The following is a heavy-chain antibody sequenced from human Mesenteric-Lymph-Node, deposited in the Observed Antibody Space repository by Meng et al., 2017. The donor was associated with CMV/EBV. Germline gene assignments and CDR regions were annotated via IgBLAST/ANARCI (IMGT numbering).Heavy chain of an antibody. Sequence: GGSLRLSCAASGFIFTDYGMHWVRQAPGKGLEWVGFIRYDGSGKDYIDSVVGRFTISRDNSKNTVYLLMNSLRPEDTAVYYCARWNEALDYWGRGTLVTVSS. V-gene: IGHV3-30*02. CDR2: IRYDGSGK. D-gene: IGHD1-1*01. CDR1: GFIFTDYG. J-gene: IGHJ4*02. CDR3: ARWNEALDY.